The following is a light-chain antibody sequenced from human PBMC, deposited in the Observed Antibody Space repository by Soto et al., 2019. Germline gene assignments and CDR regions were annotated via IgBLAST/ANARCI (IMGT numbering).Light chain of an antibody. CDR3: SSFVGSSTSWV. V-gene: IGLV2-23*01. J-gene: IGLJ3*02. CDR1: SSDIV. CDR2: EGT. Sequence: QSALTQPASVSASHGQSITISCTGTSSDIVSWYQQHPGKAPKLMIYEGTKRPSGVSNRFSGSKSGNTASLTISGLQAEDEADYYCSSFVGSSTSWVFGGGTKLTVL.